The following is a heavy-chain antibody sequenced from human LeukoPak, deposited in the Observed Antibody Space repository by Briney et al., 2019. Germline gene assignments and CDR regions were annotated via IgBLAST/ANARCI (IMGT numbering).Heavy chain of an antibody. Sequence: GGSLRLSCAASGVTFSSYAMHWVRQAPGKGLEWVAVISYDGSNKYYADSAKGRFTISRDNSKNTLYLQMNSLRAEDTAVYYCARTPIAARQIDYWGQGTLVTVSS. CDR3: ARTPIAARQIDY. CDR2: ISYDGSNK. CDR1: GVTFSSYA. J-gene: IGHJ4*02. V-gene: IGHV3-30-3*01. D-gene: IGHD6-6*01.